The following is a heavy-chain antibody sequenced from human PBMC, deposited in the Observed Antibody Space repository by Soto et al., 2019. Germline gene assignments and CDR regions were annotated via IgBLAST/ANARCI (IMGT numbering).Heavy chain of an antibody. V-gene: IGHV4-30-2*01. CDR3: ASEGYDGHDY. Sequence: SETLSLTCAVSGCSISSGGYSWSWIRQPPGKGLEWIGYIYHSGSTYYNPSLKSRVTISVDRSKNQFSLKLSSVTAADTAVYYCASEGYDGHDYWGQGTLVTVSS. CDR1: GCSISSGGYS. CDR2: IYHSGST. J-gene: IGHJ4*02. D-gene: IGHD6-13*01.